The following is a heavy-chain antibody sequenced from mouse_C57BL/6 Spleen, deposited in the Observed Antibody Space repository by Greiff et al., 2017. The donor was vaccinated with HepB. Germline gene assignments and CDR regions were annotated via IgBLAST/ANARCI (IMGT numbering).Heavy chain of an antibody. J-gene: IGHJ1*03. Sequence: VQLQESGAELVKPGASVKLSCKASGYTFTEYTIHWVKQRSGQGLEWIGWFYPGSGSIKYNEKFKDKATLTADKSSSTVYMELSRLTSEDSAVYFCARHEGGDYYGHWYFDVWGTGTTVTVSS. CDR3: ARHEGGDYYGHWYFDV. V-gene: IGHV1-62-2*01. D-gene: IGHD1-1*01. CDR1: GYTFTEYT. CDR2: FYPGSGSI.